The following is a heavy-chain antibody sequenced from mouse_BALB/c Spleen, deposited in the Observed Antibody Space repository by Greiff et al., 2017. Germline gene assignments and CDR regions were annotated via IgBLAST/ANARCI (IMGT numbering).Heavy chain of an antibody. J-gene: IGHJ1*01. CDR2: IYPGDGDT. Sequence: QLQESGAELVRPGSSVKISCKASGYAFSSYWMNWVKQRPGQGLEWIGQIYPGDGDTNYNGKFKGKATLTADKSSSTAYMQLSSLTSEDSAVYFCARDYYGSSYGYFDVWGAGTTVTVSS. CDR3: ARDYYGSSYGYFDV. D-gene: IGHD1-1*01. V-gene: IGHV1-80*01. CDR1: GYAFSSYW.